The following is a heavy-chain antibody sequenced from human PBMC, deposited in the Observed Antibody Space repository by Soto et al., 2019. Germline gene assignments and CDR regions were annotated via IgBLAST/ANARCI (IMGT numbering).Heavy chain of an antibody. D-gene: IGHD3-16*01. CDR3: AIPRRGGGFGGMDV. Sequence: EVRLLESGGNLVQPGGSLRLSCAASGFTFGTYALSWVRQAPGKGLEWVSAISGIDGSTYYADSVEGRFTISRDNSKNTPHLEMNRLAVGDTALYYCAIPRRGGGFGGMDVWGQGTTVRVSS. V-gene: IGHV3-23*01. CDR1: GFTFGTYA. CDR2: ISGIDGST. J-gene: IGHJ6*02.